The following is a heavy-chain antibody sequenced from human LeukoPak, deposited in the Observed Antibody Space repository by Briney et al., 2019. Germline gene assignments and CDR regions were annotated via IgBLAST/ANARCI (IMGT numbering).Heavy chain of an antibody. J-gene: IGHJ6*03. Sequence: ASVKVSCKASGYTFTGYYMHWVRQAPGQGLEWMGWINPNSGGTNYAQKFQGRVTMTRDTSISTAYMELSRLRSDDTAVYYCARHSGRVGAMDVWGKGTTVTVSS. V-gene: IGHV1-2*02. CDR1: GYTFTGYY. D-gene: IGHD6-25*01. CDR2: INPNSGGT. CDR3: ARHSGRVGAMDV.